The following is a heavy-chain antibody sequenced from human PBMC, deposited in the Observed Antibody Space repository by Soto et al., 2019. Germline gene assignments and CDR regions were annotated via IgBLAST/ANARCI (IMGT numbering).Heavy chain of an antibody. CDR3: ARDKDASSSWYYYYGMDV. CDR2: TYYRSKRNN. D-gene: IGHD6-13*01. Sequence: KQSQTLSLTCALSGDSVSSNSAAWNWIRQSPSRGLEWLGRTYYRSKRNNDYAVSVKSLITINTDTSKYQFSLQLNSVTPEATAVYYCARDKDASSSWYYYYGMDVWGQGTTVTVSS. J-gene: IGHJ6*02. CDR1: GDSVSSNSAA. V-gene: IGHV6-1*01.